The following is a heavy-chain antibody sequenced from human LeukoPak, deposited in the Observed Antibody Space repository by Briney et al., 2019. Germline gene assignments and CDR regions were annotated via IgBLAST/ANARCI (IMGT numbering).Heavy chain of an antibody. D-gene: IGHD4-17*01. CDR1: GGSVSGDY. J-gene: IGHJ6*02. CDR2: INHSGST. V-gene: IGHV4-34*01. CDR3: ARSRITVTKFHYNGMGV. Sequence: SETVSLTCAVYGGSVSGDYWSWIRQPPGKGRGWIGEINHSGSTTYNPSLKSRVTISVDTSKNKFFLRLSSVPAADKAVYYCARSRITVTKFHYNGMGVWGQGTTVTVSS.